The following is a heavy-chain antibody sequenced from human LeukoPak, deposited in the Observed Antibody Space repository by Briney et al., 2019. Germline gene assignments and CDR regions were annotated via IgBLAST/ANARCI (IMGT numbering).Heavy chain of an antibody. V-gene: IGHV3-7*04. Sequence: GGSLRLSCAASGFTFGSYWMNWVRQAPGKGLEWVANTNQAGTVKYYVDSVKGRFTISRDNAKNSLFLQMNSLRAEDTAVYFCARVRGGYYFDYWGQGTLVTVSS. CDR2: TNQAGTVK. D-gene: IGHD5-24*01. CDR1: GFTFGSYW. J-gene: IGHJ4*02. CDR3: ARVRGGYYFDY.